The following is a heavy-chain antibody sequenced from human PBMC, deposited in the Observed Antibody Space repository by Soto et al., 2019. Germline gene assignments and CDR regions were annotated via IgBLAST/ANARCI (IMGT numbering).Heavy chain of an antibody. CDR1: GGSISSYY. CDR3: ARGEVAPWNNWFDP. V-gene: IGHV4-59*01. Sequence: PSETLSLTCSVSGGSISSYYWSWIRQPPGKGLEWIGYIYYSGSTNYNPSLKSRVTISVDTSKNQFSLKLSSVTAADTAVYYCARGEVAPWNNWFDPWGQGTLVTVS. D-gene: IGHD1-1*01. CDR2: IYYSGST. J-gene: IGHJ5*02.